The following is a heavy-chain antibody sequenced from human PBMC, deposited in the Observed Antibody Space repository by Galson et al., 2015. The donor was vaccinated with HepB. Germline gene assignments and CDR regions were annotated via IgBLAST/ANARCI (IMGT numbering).Heavy chain of an antibody. J-gene: IGHJ3*02. Sequence: SVKVSCKASGYTFTRYYMHWVRQAPGQGLEWMGIINPSGGSTSYAQKFQGRVTMTRDTSTSTVYMELSSLRSEDTAVYYCARGRAQGRTTDAFDIWGQGTMVTVSS. V-gene: IGHV1-46*01. D-gene: IGHD1/OR15-1a*01. CDR2: INPSGGST. CDR3: ARGRAQGRTTDAFDI. CDR1: GYTFTRYY.